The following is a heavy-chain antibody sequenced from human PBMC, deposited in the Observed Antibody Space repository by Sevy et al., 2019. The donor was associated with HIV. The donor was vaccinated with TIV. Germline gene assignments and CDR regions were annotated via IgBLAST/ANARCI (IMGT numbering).Heavy chain of an antibody. Sequence: ASVKVSCKASGYTFSSYGISWVRQAPGQGLEWMGWISAYNGNTNYAQKLQGRVTMTTDTSTSTAYMELRSVRSDDTAVYYCASAQQEYGDYGDFDFWGQGTMVTVSS. CDR1: GYTFSSYG. CDR3: ASAQQEYGDYGDFDF. J-gene: IGHJ3*01. D-gene: IGHD4-17*01. CDR2: ISAYNGNT. V-gene: IGHV1-18*04.